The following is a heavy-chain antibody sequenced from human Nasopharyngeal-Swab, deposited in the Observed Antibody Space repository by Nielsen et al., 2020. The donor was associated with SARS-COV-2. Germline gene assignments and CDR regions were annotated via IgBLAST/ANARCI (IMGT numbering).Heavy chain of an antibody. CDR3: ARGSCSGGSCSPYTWFDP. D-gene: IGHD2-15*01. CDR1: GGSISSYY. Sequence: SETLSLTCTVSGGSISSYYWSWIRQPPGKGLEWIGYIYYSGSTNYNPSLKSRVTISVDTSKNQFSLKLSSVTAADTAVYYCARGSCSGGSCSPYTWFDPWGQGTLVTVSS. V-gene: IGHV4-59*13. J-gene: IGHJ5*02. CDR2: IYYSGST.